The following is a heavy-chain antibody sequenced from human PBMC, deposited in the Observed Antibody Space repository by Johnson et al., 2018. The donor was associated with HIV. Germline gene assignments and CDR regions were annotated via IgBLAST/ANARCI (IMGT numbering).Heavy chain of an antibody. D-gene: IGHD1-1*01. J-gene: IGHJ3*02. CDR3: ARGGVWNDFDAFDI. V-gene: IGHV3-30*04. Sequence: QVQLVESGGGVVQPGRSLRLSCAASGFTFSSYAMHWVRQAPGKGLEWVAVISYDGSNKYYADSVKGRFTISRDNSKNTLYLQMNSLRAEDTAVYYCARGGVWNDFDAFDIWGQGTMVPVSS. CDR2: ISYDGSNK. CDR1: GFTFSSYA.